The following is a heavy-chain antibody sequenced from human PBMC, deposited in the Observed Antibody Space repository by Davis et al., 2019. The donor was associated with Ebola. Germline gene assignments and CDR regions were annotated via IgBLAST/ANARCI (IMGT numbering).Heavy chain of an antibody. D-gene: IGHD3-10*01. CDR2: IWSDGSSE. CDR1: GFTFTRYG. V-gene: IGHV3-33*06. Sequence: GESLKISCAASGFTFTRYGMNWVRQAPGKRLEWVGVIWSDGSSEDYADSVKGRFTISRDNSKNTLYLQMNNLRAEDTAVYYCAKSGRIKAFDIWGQGTMVTVSS. CDR3: AKSGRIKAFDI. J-gene: IGHJ3*02.